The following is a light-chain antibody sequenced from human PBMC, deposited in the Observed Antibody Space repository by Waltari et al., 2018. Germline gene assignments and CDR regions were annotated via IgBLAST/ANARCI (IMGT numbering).Light chain of an antibody. V-gene: IGLV3-25*03. CDR2: KDT. Sequence: SFALTQPPSVSVSPGQTARITCSADELSKNYDYWYQQKPGQAPVLVIYKDTGRPSGIPERLSGSSSGTTVTLTISGVQAEDEADYFCQSADGTTNSVVFGGGTKLTVL. CDR1: ELSKNY. CDR3: QSADGTTNSVV. J-gene: IGLJ2*01.